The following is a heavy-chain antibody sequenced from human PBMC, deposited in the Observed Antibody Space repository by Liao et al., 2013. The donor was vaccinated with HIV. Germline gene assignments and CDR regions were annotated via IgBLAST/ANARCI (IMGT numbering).Heavy chain of an antibody. CDR1: GASISSSSYY. V-gene: IGHV4-39*07. J-gene: IGHJ4*02. D-gene: IGHD3-10*01. Sequence: VQLHQWGAGLLRPSETLSLTCSVSGASISSSSYYWGWIRQPPGKGLEWIGSMDHSGNTYDNPSLKSRVTRSVDTSKNQFSLKLSSVTAADTAVYYCARDRLGRGEHDYWGQGTLVTVSS. CDR2: MDHSGNT. CDR3: ARDRLGRGEHDY.